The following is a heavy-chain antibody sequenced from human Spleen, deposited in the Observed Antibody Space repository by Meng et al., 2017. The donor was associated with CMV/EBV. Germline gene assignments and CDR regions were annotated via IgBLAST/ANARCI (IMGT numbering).Heavy chain of an antibody. CDR1: GGSISDSSYY. CDR3: ATSGLLYLHWYFDL. V-gene: IGHV4-39*07. Sequence: SETLSLTCTVSGGSISDSSYYWGWIRQSPGKGLEWIGGVYHTGTIYTNPSLRSRVAISVDTSKNQFSLRLRSVTAADTALYYCATSGLLYLHWYFDLWGRGTLVTVSS. CDR2: VYHTGTI. D-gene: IGHD2-2*02. J-gene: IGHJ2*01.